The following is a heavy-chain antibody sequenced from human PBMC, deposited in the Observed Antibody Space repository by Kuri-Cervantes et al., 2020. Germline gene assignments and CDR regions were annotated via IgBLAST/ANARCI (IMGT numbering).Heavy chain of an antibody. CDR1: GGSFSGYY. CDR3: ARSQVYDFWTLDS. CDR2: INHSGST. D-gene: IGHD3-3*01. J-gene: IGHJ4*02. Sequence: GSLRLSCAVYGGSFSGYYWSWIRQPPGKGLEWIGEINHSGSTNYNPSLKSRVTISVDTFKNQFSLNLNSVTAADTAKYYCARSQVYDFWTLDSWGQGTLVTVSS. V-gene: IGHV4-34*01.